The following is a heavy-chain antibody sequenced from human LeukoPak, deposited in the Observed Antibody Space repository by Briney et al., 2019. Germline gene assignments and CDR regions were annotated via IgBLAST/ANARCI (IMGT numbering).Heavy chain of an antibody. Sequence: SETLSLTCTVSGGSVSSSSYYWAWFRQPPGKGLEWIASFYYSVNTYYNPSLKNRLTVSVDTSENRFSLSLSSVTAADTAVYYCARLSPDSRGYYSVDSWGRGTLVTVSS. V-gene: IGHV4-39*01. CDR3: ARLSPDSRGYYSVDS. D-gene: IGHD3-22*01. J-gene: IGHJ4*02. CDR2: FYYSVNT. CDR1: GGSVSSSSYY.